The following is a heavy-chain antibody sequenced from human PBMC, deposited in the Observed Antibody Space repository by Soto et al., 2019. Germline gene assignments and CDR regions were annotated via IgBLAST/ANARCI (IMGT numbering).Heavy chain of an antibody. J-gene: IGHJ5*02. CDR2: IYYSGST. D-gene: IGHD6-6*01. Sequence: SETLSLTCAVSGGSISSGGYTWSWIRQPPGKGLEWIGYIYYSGSTNYNPSLKSRITILLDTSKKQFSLKLNSVTAADTAVYYCASEYSSSSWFDPWGQGALVTVS. CDR1: GGSISSGGYT. V-gene: IGHV4-61*08. CDR3: ASEYSSSSWFDP.